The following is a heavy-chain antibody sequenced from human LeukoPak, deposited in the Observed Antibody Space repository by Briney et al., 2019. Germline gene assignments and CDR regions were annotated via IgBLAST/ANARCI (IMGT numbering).Heavy chain of an antibody. Sequence: GGSLRLSCAASGFTFSSYAMSWVRQAPGKGLEWVSAISGSGGSTYYADSVKGRFTISRDNSKNTLYLQMNSLRAEDTAVYYCAKAFQRITIFGVVTPRYYYYYMDVWGKGTTVTVSS. D-gene: IGHD3-3*01. V-gene: IGHV3-23*01. CDR1: GFTFSSYA. CDR3: AKAFQRITIFGVVTPRYYYYYMDV. J-gene: IGHJ6*03. CDR2: ISGSGGST.